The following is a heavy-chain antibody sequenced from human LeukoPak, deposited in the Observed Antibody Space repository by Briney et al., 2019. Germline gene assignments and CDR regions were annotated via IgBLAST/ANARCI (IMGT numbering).Heavy chain of an antibody. D-gene: IGHD5-18*01. J-gene: IGHJ3*02. Sequence: SETPSLTCTVSGGSISSSSYYWGWIRQPPGKGLEWIGSIYYSGSTYYNPSLKSRVTISVDTSKNQFSLKLSSVTAADTAVYYCARDGDTAIGLNGAFDIWGQGTMVTVSS. V-gene: IGHV4-39*07. CDR3: ARDGDTAIGLNGAFDI. CDR1: GGSISSSSYY. CDR2: IYYSGST.